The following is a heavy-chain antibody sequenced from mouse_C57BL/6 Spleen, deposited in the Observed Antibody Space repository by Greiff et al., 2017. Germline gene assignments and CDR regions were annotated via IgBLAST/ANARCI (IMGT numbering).Heavy chain of an antibody. J-gene: IGHJ2*01. Sequence: VQLQQPGAELVKPGASVKMSCKASGYTFTSYWITWVKQRPGQGLEWIGDIYPGSGSTNYNEKFTIKAPLTVDTSSSTGYMQLSRLASEDSAVYSCAREGGITTGRYFDYWGQGTTLTVSS. D-gene: IGHD1-1*01. CDR3: AREGGITTGRYFDY. V-gene: IGHV1-55*01. CDR2: IYPGSGST. CDR1: GYTFTSYW.